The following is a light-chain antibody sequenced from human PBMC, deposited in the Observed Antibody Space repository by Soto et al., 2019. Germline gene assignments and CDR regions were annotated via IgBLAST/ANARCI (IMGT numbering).Light chain of an antibody. CDR2: SNN. CDR3: AAWDDSVNGFYV. V-gene: IGLV1-44*01. Sequence: QLVLTQPPSASGTPGQRVTISCSGSSSNIGSNTVNWYQQLPGTAPKLLIYSNNQRPSGVPDRFSGSKSGTSASLAISGLQSEDEADYYCAAWDDSVNGFYVFGTGTKVTVL. CDR1: SSNIGSNT. J-gene: IGLJ1*01.